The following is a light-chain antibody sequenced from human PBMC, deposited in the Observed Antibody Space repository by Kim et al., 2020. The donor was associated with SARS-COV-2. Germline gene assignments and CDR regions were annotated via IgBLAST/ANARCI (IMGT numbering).Light chain of an antibody. V-gene: IGLV3-1*01. CDR2: QDN. Sequence: PGQTANITCSVYKLMDKYIYCYQKNPGQSPVAVIYQDNQRPPCIPERFSGSYSGNTATLTISGTQAMDEADYYCQAWDSSTHNYVFGAGTKVTVL. J-gene: IGLJ1*01. CDR3: QAWDSSTHNYV. CDR1: KLMDKY.